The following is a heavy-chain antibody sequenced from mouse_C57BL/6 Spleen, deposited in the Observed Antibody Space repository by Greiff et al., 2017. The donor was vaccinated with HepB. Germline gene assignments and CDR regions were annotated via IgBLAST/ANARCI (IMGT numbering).Heavy chain of an antibody. J-gene: IGHJ3*01. CDR2: ISSGGDYI. V-gene: IGHV5-9-1*02. CDR3: TRGEEASWFAY. Sequence: EVKVVESGEGLVKPGGSLKLSCAASGFTFSSYAMSWVRQTPEKRLEWVAYISSGGDYIYYADTVKGRFTISRDNARNTLYLQMSSLKSEDTAMYYCTRGEEASWFAYWGQGTLVTVSA. CDR1: GFTFSSYA.